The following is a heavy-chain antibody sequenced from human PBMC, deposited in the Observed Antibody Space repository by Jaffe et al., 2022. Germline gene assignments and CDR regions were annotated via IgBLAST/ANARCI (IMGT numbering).Heavy chain of an antibody. CDR3: VKKGGGGSPFDS. CDR2: IFHSGSA. Sequence: QVQLQESGPGLVKPSGTLSLTCAVSGGSISSTNWWNWVRQPPGKGLEWIGEIFHSGSANYNSSLKSRVTISIDKSKNQFSLRLTSMIAADTAVYYCVKKGGGGSPFDSWGQGTLVTVSS. V-gene: IGHV4-4*02. D-gene: IGHD2-15*01. CDR1: GGSISSTNW. J-gene: IGHJ4*02.